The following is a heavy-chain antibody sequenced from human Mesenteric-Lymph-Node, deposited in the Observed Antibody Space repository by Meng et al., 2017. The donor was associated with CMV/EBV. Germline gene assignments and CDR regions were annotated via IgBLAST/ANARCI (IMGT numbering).Heavy chain of an antibody. CDR3: ARGPYSIVVVPAAIFPSVDY. V-gene: IGHV3-30-3*01. D-gene: IGHD2-2*02. CDR1: GFTFSSYA. CDR2: ISYDGSNK. J-gene: IGHJ4*02. Sequence: GESLKISCAASGFTFSSYAMHWVRQAPGKGLEWVAVISYDGSNKYYADSVKGRFTISRDNSKNTLYLQMNSLRAEDTAVYYCARGPYSIVVVPAAIFPSVDYWGQGTLVTVSS.